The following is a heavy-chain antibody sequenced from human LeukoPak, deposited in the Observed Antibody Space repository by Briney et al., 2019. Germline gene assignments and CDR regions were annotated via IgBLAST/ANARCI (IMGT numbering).Heavy chain of an antibody. CDR2: ISGSGDGT. CDR3: AKEKQRNFDY. V-gene: IGHV3-23*01. J-gene: IGHJ4*02. CDR1: GFTFSNYA. Sequence: GGSLRLSCAASGFTFSNYAMSRVRQAPGKGLEWVSGISGSGDGTYYGDSVKGRFTISRDNSKNTLYLQMNSLRAEDTAVYYCAKEKQRNFDYWGQGALVTVSS.